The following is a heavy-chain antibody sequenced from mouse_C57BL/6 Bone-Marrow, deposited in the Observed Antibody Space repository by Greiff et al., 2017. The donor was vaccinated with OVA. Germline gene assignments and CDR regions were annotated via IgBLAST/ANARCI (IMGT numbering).Heavy chain of an antibody. Sequence: VQLQQSGPVLVKPGASVKMSCKASGYTFTDYYMNWVKQSHGKSLEWIGVINPYNGGTSYNQKFKGKATLTVDKSSSTAYMELNSLTSEDSAVYYCARGDSSGYLDYWGQGTSVTVSS. CDR2: INPYNGGT. J-gene: IGHJ4*01. D-gene: IGHD3-2*02. V-gene: IGHV1-19*01. CDR3: ARGDSSGYLDY. CDR1: GYTFTDYY.